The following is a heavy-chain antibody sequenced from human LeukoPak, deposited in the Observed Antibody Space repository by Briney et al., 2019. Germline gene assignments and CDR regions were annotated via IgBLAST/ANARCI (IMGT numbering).Heavy chain of an antibody. D-gene: IGHD6-13*01. CDR2: IYYSANT. Sequence: SETLSLTCSVATGYVNSSSYYWYWIRKPPGKGLEWIGYIYYSANTSYNPSLKSRVTISVDTAKNQVYLTLSTVTASDTAVYYCARRAEYTGSGYEYWGQGTLVTVSS. CDR3: ARRAEYTGSGYEY. J-gene: IGHJ4*02. CDR1: TGYVNSSSYY. V-gene: IGHV4-61*01.